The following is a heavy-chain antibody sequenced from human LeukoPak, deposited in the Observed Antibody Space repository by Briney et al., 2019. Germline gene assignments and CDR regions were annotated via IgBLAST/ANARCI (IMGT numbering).Heavy chain of an antibody. CDR3: AKAPPDYYDSSGPFDY. V-gene: IGHV3-23*01. D-gene: IGHD3-22*01. J-gene: IGHJ4*02. CDR1: GFTFSSYA. Sequence: GGSLRLSCAASGFTFSSYAMSWVRQAPGKGLEWVSAISGSGGSTYYADPVKGRFTISRDNSKNTLYLQMNSLRAEDTAVYYCAKAPPDYYDSSGPFDYWGQGTLVTVSS. CDR2: ISGSGGST.